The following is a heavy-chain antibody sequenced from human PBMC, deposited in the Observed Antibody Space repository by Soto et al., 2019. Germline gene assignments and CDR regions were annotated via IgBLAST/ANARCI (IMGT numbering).Heavy chain of an antibody. CDR2: VSGSGSST. CDR1: GCTFNNFG. Sequence: EVQLLESGGGLVQPGESLRLSCAASGCTFNNFGMSWVRQAPGKGLEWVSGVSGSGSSTYYADSVKGRFTISRDNSKSTLSLQMNSLRAEDTAVYYCAKGVRGSESFYPCWGQGTLVTVSS. J-gene: IGHJ4*02. D-gene: IGHD3-10*01. V-gene: IGHV3-23*01. CDR3: AKGVRGSESFYPC.